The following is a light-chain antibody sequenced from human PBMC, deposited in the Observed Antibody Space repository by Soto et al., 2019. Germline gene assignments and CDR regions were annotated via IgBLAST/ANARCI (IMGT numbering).Light chain of an antibody. Sequence: EIVLTQSPGTLSLSPGERATLSCRASQSVSSIYLAWYQQKPGQAPRLLIYGASSRATGIPDRFSGSGSGTDFPLTISRLEPEDFAVYYCQQYGSSPPITFGQGTRLEIK. CDR2: GAS. J-gene: IGKJ5*01. CDR3: QQYGSSPPIT. V-gene: IGKV3-20*01. CDR1: QSVSSIY.